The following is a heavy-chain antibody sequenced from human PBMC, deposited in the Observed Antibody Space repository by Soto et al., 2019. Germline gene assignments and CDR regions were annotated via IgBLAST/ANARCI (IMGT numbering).Heavy chain of an antibody. CDR1: GFTFSTYS. Sequence: GGSLRLSCAASGFTFSTYSMNWVRQAPGKGLEWVSYISSSSSTIYYADSVKGRFTISRDNAKNSLFLQMNSLRAEDTAVYYCARDLGYCRGGTCLPLDYWGQGTLVTVSS. V-gene: IGHV3-48*01. CDR2: ISSSSSTI. D-gene: IGHD2-15*01. CDR3: ARDLGYCRGGTCLPLDY. J-gene: IGHJ4*02.